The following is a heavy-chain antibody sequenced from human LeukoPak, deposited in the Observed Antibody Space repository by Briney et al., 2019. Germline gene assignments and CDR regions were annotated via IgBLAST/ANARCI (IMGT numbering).Heavy chain of an antibody. CDR1: GFTVSSNY. CDR2: IYSGGST. J-gene: IGHJ4*02. CDR3: ARGGLDGYYDSSSSSDY. Sequence: GGSLRLSCAASGFTVSSNYMSWVRQAPGMGLEWVSVIYSGGSTYYADSVKGRFTISRDNAKNSLFLQMSSLRAEDTAVYYCARGGLDGYYDSSSSSDYWGQGTLVTVSS. V-gene: IGHV3-53*01. D-gene: IGHD3-22*01.